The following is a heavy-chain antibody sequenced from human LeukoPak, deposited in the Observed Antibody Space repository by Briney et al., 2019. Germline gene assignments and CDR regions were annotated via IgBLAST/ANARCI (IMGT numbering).Heavy chain of an antibody. V-gene: IGHV3-30-3*01. J-gene: IGHJ4*02. CDR2: ISYDGGNK. D-gene: IGHD3-22*01. CDR3: ARDPNYYDSSGYYGY. CDR1: GFTFSSYA. Sequence: GGSLRLSCAASGFTFSSYAMHWVRQAPGKGLEWVAVISYDGGNKYYADSVKGRFTISRDNSKNTLYLQMNSLRAEDTAVYYCARDPNYYDSSGYYGYWGQGTLVTVSS.